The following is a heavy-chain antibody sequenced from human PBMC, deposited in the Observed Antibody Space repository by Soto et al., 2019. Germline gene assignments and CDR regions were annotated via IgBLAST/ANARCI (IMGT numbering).Heavy chain of an antibody. CDR3: ARDHLIAVAGPGACGY. D-gene: IGHD6-19*01. V-gene: IGHV3-7*01. Sequence: GGSLRLSCAGSGFTFGSYWMSWVRQAPGKGLEWVANIRKDENEKYYVDSVKGRFTISRDNAKNSLYLQMNSLGAEDTAVYYCARDHLIAVAGPGACGYWGQGTLVTVSS. J-gene: IGHJ4*02. CDR1: GFTFGSYW. CDR2: IRKDENEK.